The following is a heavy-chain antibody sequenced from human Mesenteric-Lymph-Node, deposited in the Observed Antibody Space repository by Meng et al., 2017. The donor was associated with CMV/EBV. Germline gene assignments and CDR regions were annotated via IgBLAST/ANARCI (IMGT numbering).Heavy chain of an antibody. CDR1: GGPIRSFY. CDR2: IYYTGIT. Sequence: SETLSLTCSVSGGPIRSFYWSWVRQSPGKGLEWIGYIYYTGITNYNPSLKSRVTMSTDTSRNQFSLRLSSVTAADTALYYCARYYGISSSSGSFYFYGMDLWGQGTTVTVSS. J-gene: IGHJ6*02. V-gene: IGHV4-59*01. D-gene: IGHD6-6*01. CDR3: ARYYGISSSSGSFYFYGMDL.